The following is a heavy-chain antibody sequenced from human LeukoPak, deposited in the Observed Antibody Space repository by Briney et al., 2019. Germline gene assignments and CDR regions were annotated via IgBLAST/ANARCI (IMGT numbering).Heavy chain of an antibody. CDR2: ITNNGGTT. J-gene: IGHJ4*02. D-gene: IGHD3-22*01. CDR1: GFTFSGYA. CDR3: ARSEYLLRSPDY. V-gene: IGHV3-64*01. Sequence: PGGSLRLSCAASGFTFSGYAMHWVRQAPGKGLDYVSSITNNGGTTYYANSVKGRFTISRDNSKNTLHLQMGSLRPEDMALYYCARSEYLLRSPDYWGQGTLVTVSS.